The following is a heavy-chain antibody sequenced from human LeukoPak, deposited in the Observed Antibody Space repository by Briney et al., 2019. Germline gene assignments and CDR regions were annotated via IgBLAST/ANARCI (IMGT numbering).Heavy chain of an antibody. CDR1: GFTFSDYY. CDR2: IYYSGST. CDR3: ARDLDDEQWLVRGEY. V-gene: IGHV4-38-2*02. D-gene: IGHD6-19*01. J-gene: IGHJ4*02. Sequence: GSLRLSGAASGFTFSDYYMSWIRQPPGKGLEGMGSIYYSGSTYYNPSLKSRVTISVDTSKNQFSLKLSSVTAADTAVYYCARDLDDEQWLVRGEYWGQGTLVTVSS.